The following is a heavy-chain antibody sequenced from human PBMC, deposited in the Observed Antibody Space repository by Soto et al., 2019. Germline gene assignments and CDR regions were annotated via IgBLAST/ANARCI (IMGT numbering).Heavy chain of an antibody. CDR2: INHSGST. J-gene: IGHJ6*02. D-gene: IGHD6-6*01. CDR1: GGSFSGYY. V-gene: IGHV4-34*01. CDR3: AGASSSPLSRGYYYGMDV. Sequence: QVQLQQWGAGLLKPSETLSLTCAVYGGSFSGYYWSWIRQPPGKGLEWIGEINHSGSTNYNPSLKSRVTISVDTSKNQFSLKLSSVTDADTAVYYCAGASSSPLSRGYYYGMDVWGQGTTVTVSS.